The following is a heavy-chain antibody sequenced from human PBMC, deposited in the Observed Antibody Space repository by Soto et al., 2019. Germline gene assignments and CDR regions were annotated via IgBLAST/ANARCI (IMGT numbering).Heavy chain of an antibody. V-gene: IGHV4-39*01. CDR1: GGSISSSSYY. CDR2: IYYSGST. CDR3: ARGEQGIAVLNG. J-gene: IGHJ4*02. D-gene: IGHD6-19*01. Sequence: QLQLQESGPGLVKPSETLSLTCTVSGGSISSSSYYWGWIRQPPGKGLEWIGSIYYSGSTYYNPSLKPRVTISVDTSKNQFSLSLSSVTAADTAVYYCARGEQGIAVLNGWGQGTLVTVSS.